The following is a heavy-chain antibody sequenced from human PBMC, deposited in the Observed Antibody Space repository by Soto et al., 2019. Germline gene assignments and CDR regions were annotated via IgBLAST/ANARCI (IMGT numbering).Heavy chain of an antibody. CDR3: ARDYYGLLSGYYFDP. Sequence: EVQLVESGGGLVQPGGSLRLSCAASGFSFSSYSMHWVRQAPREGLVWVSRINSDGSKMVYAYSVKGRFTISIDNAKNTLYLEMSGLGAEDTAVYYCARDYYGLLSGYYFDPWGQGALVTVSS. CDR1: GFSFSSYS. J-gene: IGHJ4*02. V-gene: IGHV3-74*01. CDR2: INSDGSKM. D-gene: IGHD3-9*01.